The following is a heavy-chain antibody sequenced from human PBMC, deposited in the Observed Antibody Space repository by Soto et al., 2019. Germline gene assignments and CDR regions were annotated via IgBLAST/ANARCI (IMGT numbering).Heavy chain of an antibody. Sequence: QVQLQESGPGLVKPSETLSLTCTVSGGSISSYYWSWIRQPPGKGLEWIGYIYYSGSTNYNPSLKSRVTISVDTSKNQFSLKLSSVTAADTTVYYCARSDYIWGSYRSERYFDLWGRGTLVTVSS. CDR3: ARSDYIWGSYRSERYFDL. J-gene: IGHJ2*01. CDR2: IYYSGST. CDR1: GGSISSYY. V-gene: IGHV4-59*01. D-gene: IGHD3-16*02.